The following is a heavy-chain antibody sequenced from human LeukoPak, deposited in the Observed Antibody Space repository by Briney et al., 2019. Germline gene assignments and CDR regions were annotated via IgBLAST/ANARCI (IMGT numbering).Heavy chain of an antibody. V-gene: IGHV3-23*01. D-gene: IGHD5-12*01. J-gene: IGHJ4*02. CDR1: GFTFSSYA. CDR3: TNTGYDFYYFES. Sequence: PGGSLRLSCAASGFTFSSYAMSWARQAPGKGLEWVSAISGSGGSTYYADSAKGRFTISRDNSKNSVFLQMNSLSAEDSAVYYCTNTGYDFYYFESWGQGTLVTVSS. CDR2: ISGSGGST.